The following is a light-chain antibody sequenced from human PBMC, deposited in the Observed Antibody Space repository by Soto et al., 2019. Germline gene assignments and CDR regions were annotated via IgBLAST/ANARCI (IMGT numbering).Light chain of an antibody. CDR1: SSNIGAGYD. J-gene: IGLJ2*01. CDR3: KSFDSSLSGSV. V-gene: IGLV1-40*01. Sequence: QSVLTQPPSVSGAPGQRVTISCTGSSSNIGAGYDVHWYQQLPGTAPKLLIYGNSNRPAGVPDRFSGSKSGTSASLAITGLQDEDEADYYCKSFDSSLSGSVFGRGTQLTVL. CDR2: GNS.